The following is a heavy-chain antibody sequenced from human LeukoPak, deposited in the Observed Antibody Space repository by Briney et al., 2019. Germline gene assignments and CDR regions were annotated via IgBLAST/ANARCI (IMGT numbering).Heavy chain of an antibody. V-gene: IGHV1-69*05. J-gene: IGHJ6*03. CDR2: ISPIFGTA. CDR1: GGTFSSYA. CDR3: ARGQRWLQLPRYYYYMDV. D-gene: IGHD5-24*01. Sequence: SVKVSCKASGGTFSSYAISWVRQAPGQGLEWMGRISPIFGTANYAQTFQGRVTITTDESTSTAYMELSSLRSEDTAVYYCARGQRWLQLPRYYYYMDVWGKGTTVTVSS.